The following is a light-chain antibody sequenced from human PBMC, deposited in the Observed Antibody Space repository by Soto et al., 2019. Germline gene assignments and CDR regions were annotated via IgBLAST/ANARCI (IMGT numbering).Light chain of an antibody. CDR3: QQYNSYPIT. Sequence: DILMTQSPSSLSASVGDAVTITCRASQSIGKHLNWYQQKPGKAPKSLIYAASSLQRGVPSRFSGSGSGTDFTLTISSLQPEDFATYYCQQYNSYPITFGQGTRLEIK. V-gene: IGKV1-16*01. J-gene: IGKJ5*01. CDR1: QSIGKH. CDR2: AAS.